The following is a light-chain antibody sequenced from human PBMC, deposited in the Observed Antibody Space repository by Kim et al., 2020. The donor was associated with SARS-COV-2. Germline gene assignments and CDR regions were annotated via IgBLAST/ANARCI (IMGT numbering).Light chain of an antibody. CDR3: QSYDGSRGV. V-gene: IGLV6-57*01. Sequence: GKTVTISCTRSGGNIAVNYGRWYQQRPGSSPITVIYEDNQRPSRVPDRFSGSIDSSSNSASLTISGLKTEDEADYYCQSYDGSRGVFGGGTQLTVL. CDR1: GGNIAVNY. J-gene: IGLJ3*02. CDR2: EDN.